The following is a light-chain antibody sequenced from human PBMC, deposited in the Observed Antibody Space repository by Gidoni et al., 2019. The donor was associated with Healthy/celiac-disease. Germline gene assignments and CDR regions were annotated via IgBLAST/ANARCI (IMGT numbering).Light chain of an antibody. Sequence: DIQMTQSPSTLSASVGDRGTITCRASQSISSWLAWYQQKPGKAPKLLIYKASSLESGVPSRLSGSGSGTEFTLTISSLQPDDFATYYCQQYNSYPYTFGQGTKLEIK. CDR2: KAS. V-gene: IGKV1-5*03. J-gene: IGKJ2*01. CDR1: QSISSW. CDR3: QQYNSYPYT.